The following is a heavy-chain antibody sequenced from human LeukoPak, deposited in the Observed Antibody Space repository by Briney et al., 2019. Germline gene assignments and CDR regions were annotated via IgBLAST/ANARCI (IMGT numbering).Heavy chain of an antibody. D-gene: IGHD3-10*01. J-gene: IGHJ6*02. V-gene: IGHV3-30-3*01. CDR3: ARDASGSGSYYYYYYGMDV. CDR1: GFTFSSYA. CDR2: ISYDGSNK. Sequence: HPGRSLRLSCAASGFTFSSYAMHWVRQAPGKGLEWVAVISYDGSNKYYADSAKGRFTISRDNSKNTLYLQMNSLRAEDTAVYYCARDASGSGSYYYYYYGMDVWGQGTTVTVSS.